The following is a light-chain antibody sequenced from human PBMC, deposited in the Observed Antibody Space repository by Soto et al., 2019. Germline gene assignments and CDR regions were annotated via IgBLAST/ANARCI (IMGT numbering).Light chain of an antibody. CDR3: QQSFSTPRT. CDR1: QSISNY. J-gene: IGKJ2*02. V-gene: IGKV1-39*01. Sequence: DIKMTQSPSSLSASVGDRVTITCRASQSISNYLTWYQQKVGKAPKLLIYAASSLQRGVPSRFSGSGSGTDFALTISSLQPEDVATYYCQQSFSTPRTFGQGTKLEIK. CDR2: AAS.